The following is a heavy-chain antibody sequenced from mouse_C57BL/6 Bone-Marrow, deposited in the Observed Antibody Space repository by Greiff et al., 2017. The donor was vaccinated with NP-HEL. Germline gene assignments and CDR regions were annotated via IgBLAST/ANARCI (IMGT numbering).Heavy chain of an antibody. D-gene: IGHD1-1*01. V-gene: IGHV5-6*01. CDR2: ISSGGSYT. J-gene: IGHJ3*01. CDR3: ARHLLGFAY. Sequence: EVMLVESGGDLVKPGGSLKLSCAASGFTFSSYGMSWVRQTPDKRLEWVATISSGGSYTYYLDSVKGRFTISRDNAKNTLYLQMSSLKSEDTAMYYCARHLLGFAYWGQGTLVTVSA. CDR1: GFTFSSYG.